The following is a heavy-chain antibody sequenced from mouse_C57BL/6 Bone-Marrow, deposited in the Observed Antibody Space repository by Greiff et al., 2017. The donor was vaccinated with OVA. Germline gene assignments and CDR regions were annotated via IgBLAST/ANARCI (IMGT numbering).Heavy chain of an antibody. V-gene: IGHV1-81*01. CDR2: IYPRSGNT. J-gene: IGHJ2*01. Sequence: QVQLQQSGAELARPGASVKLSCKASGYTFTSYGISWVKQRTGQGLEWIGEIYPRSGNTYYNEKFKGKATLTADKSSSTAYMELRSLTSEDSAVYFCARRITTVFDYWGQGTTLTVSS. CDR1: GYTFTSYG. D-gene: IGHD1-1*01. CDR3: ARRITTVFDY.